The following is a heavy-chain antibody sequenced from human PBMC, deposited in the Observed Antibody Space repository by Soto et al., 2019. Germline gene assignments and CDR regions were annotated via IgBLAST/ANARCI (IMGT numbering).Heavy chain of an antibody. CDR2: VSSSASA. D-gene: IGHD1-1*01. CDR1: GGSINLNSFY. V-gene: IGHV4-39*02. CDR3: AIDENWTRLTSQFDT. J-gene: IGHJ5*02. Sequence: QLQLQESGPGLVKPSETLSLTCTVSGGSINLNSFYWGWIRQSPGKGLEWVGSVSSSASAYYSPSLKSRLTIGVDTSKNQSSLRLTSVTAADAAIYYCAIDENWTRLTSQFDTWGQGTLVSVSS.